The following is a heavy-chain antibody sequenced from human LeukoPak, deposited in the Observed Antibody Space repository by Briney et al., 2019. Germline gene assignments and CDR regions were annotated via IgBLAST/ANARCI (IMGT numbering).Heavy chain of an antibody. D-gene: IGHD3-9*01. CDR1: GYTFTGYC. CDR3: ARSVLTAYLINDY. Sequence: ASVKVSCKASGYTFTGYCMHWVRQAPGQGLEWMGWINPSSGGTNYAQKFQGRVTMTRDTSISTAYMDLYRLTSDDTAVYYCARSVLTAYLINDYWGQGTLVTVSS. CDR2: INPSSGGT. J-gene: IGHJ4*02. V-gene: IGHV1-2*02.